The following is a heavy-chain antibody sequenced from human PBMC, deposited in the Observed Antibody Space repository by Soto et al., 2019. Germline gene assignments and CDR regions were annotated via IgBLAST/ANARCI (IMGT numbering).Heavy chain of an antibody. J-gene: IGHJ6*02. CDR1: GFTFRTYT. Sequence: GGSLRLSCISSGFTFRTYTMNWVRQAPGKGLEWVSGIRGFSPYTFYAESVKGRFTISRGNAKNSLYLQMNSLRAEDTAVYYCARDRGYDAHDYYYNAMDVWGQGTTVT. CDR2: IRGFSPYT. V-gene: IGHV3-21*01. CDR3: ARDRGYDAHDYYYNAMDV. D-gene: IGHD2-15*01.